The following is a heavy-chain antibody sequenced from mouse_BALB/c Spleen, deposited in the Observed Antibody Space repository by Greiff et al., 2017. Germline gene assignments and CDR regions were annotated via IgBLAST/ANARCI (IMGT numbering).Heavy chain of an antibody. Sequence: QVQLKESGPGLVQPSQSLSITCTVSGFSLTSYGVHWVRQSPGKGLEWLGVIWSGGSTDYNAAFISRLSISKDNSKSQVFFKMNSLQADDTAIYYCAREDLITTGFAYWGQGTLVTVSA. V-gene: IGHV2-4-1*01. J-gene: IGHJ3*01. CDR3: AREDLITTGFAY. CDR2: IWSGGST. CDR1: GFSLTSYG. D-gene: IGHD2-4*01.